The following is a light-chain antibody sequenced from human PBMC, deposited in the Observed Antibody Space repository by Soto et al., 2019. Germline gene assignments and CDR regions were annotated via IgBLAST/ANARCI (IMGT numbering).Light chain of an antibody. V-gene: IGLV2-11*01. CDR3: CSHAGSYTYV. CDR1: SSDVGGYNY. CDR2: DVT. Sequence: QSVLTRPRSVSGSPGXSLTISCTGTSSDVGGYNYVSWYQQYPGKVPKLMIYDVTKRPSGVPDRFSGSKSGNTASLTISGLQAEDEADYYCCSHAGSYTYVFGTGTKVTVL. J-gene: IGLJ1*01.